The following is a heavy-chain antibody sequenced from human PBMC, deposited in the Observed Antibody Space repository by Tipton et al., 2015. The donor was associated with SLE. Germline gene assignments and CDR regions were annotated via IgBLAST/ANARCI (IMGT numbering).Heavy chain of an antibody. J-gene: IGHJ3*02. V-gene: IGHV3-7*01. CDR1: GFNVSNSY. CDR3: ARDRPGDI. CDR2: INQDGSEK. Sequence: SLRLSCAASGFNVSNSYMSWVRQAPGKGLEWVANINQDGSEKYHVDSVKGRFTISRDNAKNSLYLQMNSLRAEDTAVYYCARDRPGDIWGQGTMVTVSS.